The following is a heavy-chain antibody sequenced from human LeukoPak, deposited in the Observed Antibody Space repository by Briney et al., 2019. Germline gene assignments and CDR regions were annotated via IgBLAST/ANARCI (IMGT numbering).Heavy chain of an antibody. V-gene: IGHV4-34*01. D-gene: IGHD6-13*01. CDR3: ARHGGIASAGTGRDYFDF. CDR2: INHSGST. Sequence: SETLSLTCAVYGGSFSGYYWSWIRQPPGKGLEWIGEINHSGSTNYNPSLKSRVTISVDTSKNQFSLKLSSVTAADTAVYYCARHGGIASAGTGRDYFDFWGQGTLVTVSS. J-gene: IGHJ4*02. CDR1: GGSFSGYY.